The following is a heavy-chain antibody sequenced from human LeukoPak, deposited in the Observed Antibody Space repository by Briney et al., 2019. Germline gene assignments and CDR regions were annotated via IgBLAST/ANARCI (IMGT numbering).Heavy chain of an antibody. CDR3: ARKVLNYFDY. CDR2: IRYTGSDK. J-gene: IGHJ4*02. V-gene: IGHV3-30*02. Sequence: GGSQRLSCAASGFTFSIYGMHWVRQAPGKGLEWVAFIRYTGSDKYYADSVKGRFTISRDNSKNTLYLQMNSLRAEDTAVYYCARKVLNYFDYWGQGTLVTVSS. CDR1: GFTFSIYG.